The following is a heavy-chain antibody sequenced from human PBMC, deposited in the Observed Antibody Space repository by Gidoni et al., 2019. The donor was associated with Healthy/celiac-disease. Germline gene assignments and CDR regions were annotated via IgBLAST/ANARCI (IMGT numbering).Heavy chain of an antibody. CDR3: ARYCGGDCYSD. D-gene: IGHD2-21*02. CDR2: IYYSWST. J-gene: IGHJ4*02. V-gene: IGHV4-31*03. Sequence: QVQLQESGTGLVKPSQTLSLTCTVSGGSISSGGYYWSWIRQHPGKGLEWIGYIYYSWSTYYNPSIQRRCTISVDTSKNQFSLKLSSLTAADTAVYYCARYCGGDCYSDWGQGTLVTVSS. CDR1: GGSISSGGYY.